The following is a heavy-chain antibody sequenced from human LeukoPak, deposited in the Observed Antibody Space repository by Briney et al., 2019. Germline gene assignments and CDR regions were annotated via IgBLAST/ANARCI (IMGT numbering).Heavy chain of an antibody. CDR3: ASQIIVAGNWFDP. CDR1: GGTFSSYA. D-gene: IGHD6-13*01. Sequence: ASVKVSCKASGGTFSSYAISWVRQAPGQGLEWMGRIIPILGIANYAQKFQGRVTITPDKPTSTAYMELSSLRSEDTAVYYCASQIIVAGNWFDPWGQGTLVTVSS. CDR2: IIPILGIA. V-gene: IGHV1-69*04. J-gene: IGHJ5*02.